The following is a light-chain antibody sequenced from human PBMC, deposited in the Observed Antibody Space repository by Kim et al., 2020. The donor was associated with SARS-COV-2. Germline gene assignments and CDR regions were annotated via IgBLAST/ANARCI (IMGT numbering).Light chain of an antibody. Sequence: APGKRARITCGGNNMGSKSVHWYQQKPGQAPVLVIYYDSDRPSGIPERFSGSNSGNTATLTISRVEAGDEADYYCQVWDSSSDHRVFGGGTQLTVL. J-gene: IGLJ3*02. CDR1: NMGSKS. CDR3: QVWDSSSDHRV. V-gene: IGLV3-21*04. CDR2: YDS.